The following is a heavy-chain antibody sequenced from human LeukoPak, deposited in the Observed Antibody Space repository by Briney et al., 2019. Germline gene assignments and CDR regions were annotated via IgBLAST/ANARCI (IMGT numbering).Heavy chain of an antibody. CDR1: GFTFSSYA. V-gene: IGHV3-23*01. J-gene: IGHJ6*02. D-gene: IGHD3-10*02. CDR3: AKGARYYVRAGMDV. CDR2: TSGSGGST. Sequence: GGSLRLSCAASGFTFSSYAMSWVRQAPGKGLEWVSATSGSGGSTYYADSVKGRFTISRDNSKNTLYLQMNSLRAEDTAVYYCAKGARYYVRAGMDVWGQGTTVTVSS.